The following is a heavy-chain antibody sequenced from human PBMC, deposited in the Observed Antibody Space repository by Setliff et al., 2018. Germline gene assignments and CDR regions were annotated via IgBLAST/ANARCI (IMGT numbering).Heavy chain of an antibody. D-gene: IGHD3-22*01. V-gene: IGHV1-18*01. J-gene: IGHJ6*03. CDR1: GYTFTSYG. CDR2: ISVYNDNT. Sequence: GASVKVSCKASGYTFTSYGISWVRQAPGQGLEWMGWISVYNDNTNYAQKVQGRVTMATDTSTSTAYMELRSLTSDDTAVHYCAREGTRYYDSSGYYYDPYCYYYMDVWGKGTTVTVSS. CDR3: AREGTRYYDSSGYYYDPYCYYYMDV.